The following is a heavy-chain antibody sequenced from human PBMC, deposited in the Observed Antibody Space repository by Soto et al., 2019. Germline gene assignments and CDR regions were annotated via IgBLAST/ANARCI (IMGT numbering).Heavy chain of an antibody. CDR2: ITANSGST. D-gene: IGHD5-18*01. J-gene: IGHJ5*02. V-gene: IGHV3-23*01. CDR3: AKRGYSPNGFDP. Sequence: PGGSLRLSCAASGFTFSSYAMVWVRQAPGKGLEWVSTITANSGSTAYGDSVKGRFTISRDNSKNTLYLQMNSLRAEDTAVYYCAKRGYSPNGFDPWGQGTLVTV. CDR1: GFTFSSYA.